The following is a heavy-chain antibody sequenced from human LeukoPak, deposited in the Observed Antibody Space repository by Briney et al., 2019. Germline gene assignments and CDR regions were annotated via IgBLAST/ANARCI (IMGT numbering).Heavy chain of an antibody. Sequence: PGRSLRLSCAASGFTFSSYGMHWVRQAPGKGLEWVAAIWYDGSNKYYADSVKGRFTISRDNSKNTLYLQMNSLRAEDTAVYYCARGGDPRITMVRGVIPNDYWGQGTLVTVSS. J-gene: IGHJ4*02. D-gene: IGHD3-10*01. CDR3: ARGGDPRITMVRGVIPNDY. CDR2: IWYDGSNK. V-gene: IGHV3-33*01. CDR1: GFTFSSYG.